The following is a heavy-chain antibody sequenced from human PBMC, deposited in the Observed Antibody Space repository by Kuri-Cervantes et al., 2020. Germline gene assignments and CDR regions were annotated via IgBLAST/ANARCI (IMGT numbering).Heavy chain of an antibody. CDR2: ISSSGDGT. CDR1: GFTFSNYA. D-gene: IGHD3-10*01. CDR3: AKDSGESGWYFDV. Sequence: GESLKISCVASGFTFSNYAMGWVRQAEGLEGVSTISSSGDGTYYANSMKGRFTISRDNSKNTLYLEVTGLRDEDTAIYYCAKDSGESGWYFDVWGRGTLVTVSS. V-gene: IGHV3-23*01. J-gene: IGHJ2*01.